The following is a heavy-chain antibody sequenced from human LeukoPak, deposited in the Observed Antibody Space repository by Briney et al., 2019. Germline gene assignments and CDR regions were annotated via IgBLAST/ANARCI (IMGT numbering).Heavy chain of an antibody. CDR1: GFTFSSYS. V-gene: IGHV3-21*01. CDR3: ARERDEGFDY. CDR2: ISSSSSYI. Sequence: GGSLRLSCAASGFTFSSYSMNWVRQAPGKGLEWVSSISSSSSYIYYADSVKGRFTISRDNARNSLYLQMNSLKAEDTAVYYCARERDEGFDYWGQGTLVTVSS. D-gene: IGHD5-24*01. J-gene: IGHJ4*02.